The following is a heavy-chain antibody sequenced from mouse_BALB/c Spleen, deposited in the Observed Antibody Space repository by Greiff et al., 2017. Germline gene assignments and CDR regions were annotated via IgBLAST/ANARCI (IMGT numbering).Heavy chain of an antibody. V-gene: IGHV14-4*02. CDR1: GFNFNDYY. J-gene: IGHJ3*01. Sequence: VQLLQSGAELVRPGASVKLSCTASGFNFNDYYMHWVKQSPEQGLEWIGWIDPENGDTEYAPKFQGKATMTADTSTNPAFLQLSSLTSEDTAVYYCNAKYSSGFADWGQGTTVTVSA. CDR2: IDPENGDT. CDR3: NAKYSSGFAD. D-gene: IGHD1-1*01.